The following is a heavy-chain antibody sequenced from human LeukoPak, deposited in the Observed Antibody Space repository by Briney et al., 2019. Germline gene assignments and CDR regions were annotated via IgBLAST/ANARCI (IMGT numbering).Heavy chain of an antibody. CDR3: ARGERGNWGLYYFDY. CDR1: GYSFTNYW. CDR2: IYPGDSDT. J-gene: IGHJ4*02. V-gene: IGHV5-51*01. Sequence: LGESLKISCKGSGYSFTNYWIGWVRQMPGKGLGWMGIIYPGDSDTRYSPSFQGQVTISADKSISTAYLQWSSLKATDTAMYYCARGERGNWGLYYFDYWGQGTLVTVSS. D-gene: IGHD7-27*01.